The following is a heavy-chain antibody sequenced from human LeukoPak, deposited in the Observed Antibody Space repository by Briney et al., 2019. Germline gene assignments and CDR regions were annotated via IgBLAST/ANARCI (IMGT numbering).Heavy chain of an antibody. CDR1: GGSISSYY. V-gene: IGHV4-4*07. CDR2: IYTSGST. D-gene: IGHD6-19*01. CDR3: ARGSLAVAQPFAFDM. J-gene: IGHJ3*02. Sequence: SETLSLTCTVSGGSISSYYWSWIRQPAGKGLEWIGRIYTSGSTNYNPSLKSRVTMSVDTSKNQFSLKLSSVTAADTAVYYCARGSLAVAQPFAFDMWGQGTMVTVSS.